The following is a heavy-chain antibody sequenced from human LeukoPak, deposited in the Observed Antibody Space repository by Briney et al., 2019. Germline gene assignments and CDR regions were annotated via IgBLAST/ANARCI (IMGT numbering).Heavy chain of an antibody. CDR2: IKEDGSEK. CDR3: ASGSREW. Sequence: GGSLRLSCAASGFTFSRYWMSWVRQAPGKGLEWLANIKEDGSEKYYVDSVKSRFTISRDNAKNSLYLQMNSLRAEDTSVYYCASGSREWWGQGTLVTVSS. CDR1: GFTFSRYW. J-gene: IGHJ4*02. D-gene: IGHD3-10*01. V-gene: IGHV3-7*01.